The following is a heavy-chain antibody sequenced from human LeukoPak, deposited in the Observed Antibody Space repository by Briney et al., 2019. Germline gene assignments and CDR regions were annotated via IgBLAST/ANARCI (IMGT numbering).Heavy chain of an antibody. V-gene: IGHV3-30*19. CDR1: GFTFSSYG. Sequence: GGSLRLSCAASGFTFSSYGMHWVRQAPGKGLEWVAVISYDGSNKYYADSVKGRFTISRDNSKNTLYLQMNSLRAEDTAVYYCARTNHPDIVVVVAATALDYWGQGTLVTVSS. CDR2: ISYDGSNK. D-gene: IGHD2-15*01. J-gene: IGHJ4*02. CDR3: ARTNHPDIVVVVAATALDY.